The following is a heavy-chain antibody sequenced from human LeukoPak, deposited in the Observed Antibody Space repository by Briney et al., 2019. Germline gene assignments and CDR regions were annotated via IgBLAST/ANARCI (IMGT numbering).Heavy chain of an antibody. D-gene: IGHD6-25*01. CDR2: INPSGGST. Sequence: GASVKVSCKASGYTFTSYYMHWVRQAPGQGLEWMGIINPSGGSTSYAQKFQGRVTMVSDTSTSTVYMGLSSLRSDDTAVYYCARESARGPDYWGQGTLVIVSS. J-gene: IGHJ4*02. CDR3: ARESARGPDY. CDR1: GYTFTSYY. V-gene: IGHV1-46*01.